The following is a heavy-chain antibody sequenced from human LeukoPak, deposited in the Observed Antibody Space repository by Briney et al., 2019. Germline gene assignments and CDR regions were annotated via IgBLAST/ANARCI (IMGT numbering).Heavy chain of an antibody. CDR3: AREGTTGGSSGWYDY. CDR2: INPHSGGT. CDR1: GYTFTGYY. J-gene: IGHJ4*02. D-gene: IGHD6-19*01. V-gene: IGHV1-2*02. Sequence: ASVKVSCKASGYTFTGYYVHWVRQAPGQGLEWMGWINPHSGGTNYSQKFQGRVTMTRDTSISTAYMELDSLRSDDAAVYYCAREGTTGGSSGWYDYWGQGILVTVSS.